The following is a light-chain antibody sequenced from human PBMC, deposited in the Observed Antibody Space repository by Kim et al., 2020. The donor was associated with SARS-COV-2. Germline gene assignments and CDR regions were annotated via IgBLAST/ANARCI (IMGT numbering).Light chain of an antibody. J-gene: IGLJ2*01. CDR2: DVS. CDR3: SSYTSSSTYVV. CDR1: SSDVGGYNY. Sequence: QSITISCTGTSSDVGGYNYVSWYQQHPGKAPKLMIYDVSKRPSGVSNRFSGSKSGKTASLTISGLQAEDEADYYCSSYTSSSTYVVFGGGTQLTVL. V-gene: IGLV2-14*04.